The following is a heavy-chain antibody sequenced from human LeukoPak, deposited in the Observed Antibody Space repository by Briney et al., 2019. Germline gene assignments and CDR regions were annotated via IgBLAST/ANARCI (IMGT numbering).Heavy chain of an antibody. J-gene: IGHJ4*02. CDR1: GGSISSYY. D-gene: IGHD1-1*01. V-gene: IGHV4-4*07. CDR3: ARERTTGTTFDY. Sequence: SETLSLTCTVSGGSISSYYWSWIRQPAGKGLEWIGRIYTSGSTNYNPSLKSRVTISVDTSKNQFSLKLSSVTAADTAVYYCARERTTGTTFDYWGQGTLVTVSS. CDR2: IYTSGST.